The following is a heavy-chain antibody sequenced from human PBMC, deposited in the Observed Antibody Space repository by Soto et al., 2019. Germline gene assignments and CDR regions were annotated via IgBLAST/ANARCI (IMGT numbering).Heavy chain of an antibody. Sequence: SETLSLTCTVSGGSISSYYWSWIRQPPGKGLEWIGYIYYSGSTNYNPSLKSRVTISVDTSKNQFSLKLSSVTAADTAVYYCARHRIDDAFDIWGQGTMVTVSS. D-gene: IGHD2-21*01. J-gene: IGHJ3*02. CDR3: ARHRIDDAFDI. V-gene: IGHV4-59*08. CDR2: IYYSGST. CDR1: GGSISSYY.